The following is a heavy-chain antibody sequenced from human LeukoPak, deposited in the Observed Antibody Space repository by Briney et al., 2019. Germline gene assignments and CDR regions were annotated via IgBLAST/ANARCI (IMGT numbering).Heavy chain of an antibody. CDR2: ISYDASGE. CDR1: GFTFTGYA. V-gene: IGHV3-30*04. D-gene: IGHD3-16*01. CDR3: ATDYGKDPLYFDY. Sequence: PGRSLRLSCAASGFTFTGYAMHWVRQAPGKGLEWVAVISYDASGEYYADSVKGRFTISRDNSKNTLYLQMSSLRAEDTAVYYCATDYGKDPLYFDYWGQGTLVTVSS. J-gene: IGHJ4*02.